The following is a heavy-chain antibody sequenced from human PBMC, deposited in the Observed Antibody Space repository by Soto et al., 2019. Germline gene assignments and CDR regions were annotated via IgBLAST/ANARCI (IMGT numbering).Heavy chain of an antibody. CDR3: AKERGYYYYMDV. Sequence: EVQLVESGGGLVQPGRSLRLSCAASGFTFDDYAMHWVRQAPGKGLEWVSGISWNSGSIGYADSVKGRFTMSRDNAKNSLYLQMNSLRAEDTALYYCAKERGYYYYMDVWGKGTTVTVSS. J-gene: IGHJ6*03. CDR1: GFTFDDYA. V-gene: IGHV3-9*01. CDR2: ISWNSGSI. D-gene: IGHD3-16*01.